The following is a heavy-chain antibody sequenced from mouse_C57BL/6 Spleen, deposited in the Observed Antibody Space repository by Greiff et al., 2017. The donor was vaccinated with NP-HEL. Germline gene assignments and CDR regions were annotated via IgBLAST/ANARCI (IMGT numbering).Heavy chain of an antibody. J-gene: IGHJ2*01. CDR1: GYTFTSYW. D-gene: IGHD1-1*01. V-gene: IGHV1-74*01. CDR3: AISTVVAHLGY. Sequence: QVQLQQPGAELVKPGASVKVSCKASGYTFTSYWMHWVKQRPGQGLEWIGRIHPSDSDTNYNQKFKGKATLTVDKSSSTAYIHLSSLTSDDSAVYYCAISTVVAHLGYWGQGTTLTVSS. CDR2: IHPSDSDT.